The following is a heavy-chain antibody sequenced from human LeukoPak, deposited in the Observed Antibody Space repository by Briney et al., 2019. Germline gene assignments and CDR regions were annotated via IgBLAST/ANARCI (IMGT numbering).Heavy chain of an antibody. V-gene: IGHV4-34*01. CDR3: AREGVPAALNYPNWFDP. D-gene: IGHD2-2*01. CDR1: GGSFSVYY. Sequence: PSETLSLTCAVYGGSFSVYYWSWIRQPPGKGLEWIGEINHSGSTNYNPSLKSRVTISVDTSKNQFSLKLSSVTAADTAVYYCAREGVPAALNYPNWFDPWGQGTLVTVSS. CDR2: INHSGST. J-gene: IGHJ5*02.